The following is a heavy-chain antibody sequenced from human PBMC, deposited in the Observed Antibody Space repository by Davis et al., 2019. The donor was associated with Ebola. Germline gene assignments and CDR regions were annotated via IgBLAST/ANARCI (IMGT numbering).Heavy chain of an antibody. V-gene: IGHV3-23*01. CDR2: ISYSGGTA. CDR3: AKDRGNWGLDWYFDL. CDR1: GFTFSNSA. J-gene: IGHJ2*01. Sequence: PGGSLRLSCAASGFTFSNSAMSWVRQAPGKGLEWVSAISYSGGTAYYAGSVRGRFTISRDNSKNTVYLQMNSLRAEDTAVYYCAKDRGNWGLDWYFDLWGRGTLVTVSS. D-gene: IGHD7-27*01.